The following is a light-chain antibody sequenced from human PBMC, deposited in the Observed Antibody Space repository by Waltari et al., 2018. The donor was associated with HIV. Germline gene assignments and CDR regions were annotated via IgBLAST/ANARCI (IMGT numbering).Light chain of an antibody. CDR3: QQFISYPHT. Sequence: ATQLTQSPHSLSASAGVTVTITCRASQGISSALAWYQQHPGKPPKLLIYGASNLESGVPSRFSGSESETDFTLFTLTISSLQPGDFATYYCQQFISYPHTFGGGTKVEI. CDR2: GAS. V-gene: IGKV1-13*02. J-gene: IGKJ4*01. CDR1: QGISSA.